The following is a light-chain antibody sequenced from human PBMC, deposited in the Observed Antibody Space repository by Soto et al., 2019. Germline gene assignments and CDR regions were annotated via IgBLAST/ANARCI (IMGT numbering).Light chain of an antibody. CDR2: GAS. J-gene: IGKJ3*01. V-gene: IGKV3-20*01. CDR1: QSVSSNY. CDR3: QQYGSSPLYA. Sequence: EIVLTQSPGTLSLSPGERATLSCRASQSVSSNYLAWYQQKPGQAPRLLTYGASSRATGIPDRFSGSGSGTDFTLTISSLEPEDFAVYYCQQYGSSPLYAFGPGTEVDL.